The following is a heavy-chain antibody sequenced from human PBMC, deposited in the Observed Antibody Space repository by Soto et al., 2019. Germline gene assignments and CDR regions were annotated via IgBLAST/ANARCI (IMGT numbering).Heavy chain of an antibody. CDR3: ARSRITIFRVTSNWFDP. CDR2: INAGNGNT. CDR1: GYTFTRYA. J-gene: IGHJ5*02. Sequence: ASVKVSCKASGYTFTRYAMHWVRQAPGQRLEWMGWINAGNGNTKYSQKFQGRVTITRDTSASTAYMELSSLRSEDTTVYYCARSRITIFRVTSNWFDPWGQGTLVTVSS. D-gene: IGHD3-3*01. V-gene: IGHV1-3*01.